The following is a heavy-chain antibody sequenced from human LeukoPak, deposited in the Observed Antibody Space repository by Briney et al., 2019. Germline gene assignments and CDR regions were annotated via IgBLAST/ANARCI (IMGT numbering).Heavy chain of an antibody. V-gene: IGHV4-31*03. D-gene: IGHD2-2*01. CDR3: ARDGIGYCSSTSCPRENYNWFDP. J-gene: IGHJ5*02. CDR1: GGSISSGGYY. CDR2: IYYSGST. Sequence: SETLSLTCTVSGGSISSGGYYWSWIRQHPGKGLEWIGYIYYSGSTYYNPSLKSRVTISVDTSKNQFSLKLSSVTAADTAMYYCARDGIGYCSSTSCPRENYNWFDPWGQGTLVTVSS.